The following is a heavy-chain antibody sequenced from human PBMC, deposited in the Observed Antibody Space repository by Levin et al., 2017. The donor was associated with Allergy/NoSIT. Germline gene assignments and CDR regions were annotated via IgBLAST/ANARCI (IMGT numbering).Heavy chain of an antibody. CDR1: GYTFTSYY. CDR2: INPSGGST. Sequence: PAASVKVSCKASGYTFTSYYMHWVRQAPGQGLEWMGMINPSGGSTTYAQKFQGRVTMTRDTSTSTVYMELSSLRSEDTAVYYCAREVAAAVRQPFFQHWGQGTLVTVSS. D-gene: IGHD6-13*01. CDR3: AREVAAAVRQPFFQH. V-gene: IGHV1-46*01. J-gene: IGHJ1*01.